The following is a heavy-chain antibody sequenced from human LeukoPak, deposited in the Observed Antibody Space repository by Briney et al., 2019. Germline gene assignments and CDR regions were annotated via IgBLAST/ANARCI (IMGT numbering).Heavy chain of an antibody. D-gene: IGHD3-22*01. Sequence: PGGSLRLSCAASGFTFDDYAMHWVRQAPGKGLEWVSLISGDGGSTYYADSVKGRFTISRDNSKNSLYLQMNSLRTEDTALYYCAKDKGYDSRGYYSRGLDYWGQGTLVTVSS. J-gene: IGHJ4*02. CDR3: AKDKGYDSRGYYSRGLDY. V-gene: IGHV3-43*02. CDR1: GFTFDDYA. CDR2: ISGDGGST.